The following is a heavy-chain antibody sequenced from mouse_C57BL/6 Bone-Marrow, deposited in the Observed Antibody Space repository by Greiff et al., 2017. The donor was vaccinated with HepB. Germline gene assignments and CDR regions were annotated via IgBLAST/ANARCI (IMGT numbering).Heavy chain of an antibody. V-gene: IGHV1-54*01. CDR3: ARWDYVFDY. Sequence: VQLQQSGAELVRPGTSVKVSCKASGYAFTNYLIEWVKQRPGQGLEWIGVINPGSGGTNYNEKFKGKATLTADKSSSTAYRQLSSLTSEDSAVYFCARWDYVFDYWGQGTTLTVSS. CDR1: GYAFTNYL. CDR2: INPGSGGT. D-gene: IGHD2-4*01. J-gene: IGHJ2*01.